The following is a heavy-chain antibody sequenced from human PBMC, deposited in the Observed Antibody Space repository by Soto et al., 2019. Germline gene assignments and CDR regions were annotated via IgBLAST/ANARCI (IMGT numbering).Heavy chain of an antibody. CDR3: AKGDNLGPKTGYAFDP. Sequence: SQTLSLTCAISGDSVSSNTASWNWIRQSPSRGLEWLGRTSFRSKWYNDYAVSVKSRIIINPDTSNNQFSLQLNSVTPEDTAVYFCAKGDNLGPKTGYAFDPWGQGIMVTV. V-gene: IGHV6-1*01. CDR1: GDSVSSNTAS. J-gene: IGHJ5*02. CDR2: TSFRSKWYN. D-gene: IGHD5-12*01.